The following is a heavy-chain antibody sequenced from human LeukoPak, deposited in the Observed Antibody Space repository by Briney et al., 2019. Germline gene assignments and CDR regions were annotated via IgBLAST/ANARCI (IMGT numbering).Heavy chain of an antibody. J-gene: IGHJ4*02. CDR2: ISRSSSYI. V-gene: IGHV3-21*01. Sequence: GGSLRLSCAASGFTFSSYSVNWVRQAPGKGLQWVSSISRSSSYIYYADSVKGRFTISRDNARNSLYLQMNSLRAEDTAVYYCARAPPGRDLLGGFDFWGQGIRVTVSS. CDR1: GFTFSSYS. D-gene: IGHD2-15*01. CDR3: ARAPPGRDLLGGFDF.